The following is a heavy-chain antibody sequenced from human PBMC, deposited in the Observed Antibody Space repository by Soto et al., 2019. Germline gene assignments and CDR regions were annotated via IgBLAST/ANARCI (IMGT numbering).Heavy chain of an antibody. CDR3: ARHLDPQPLVRVYYYYGMDV. Sequence: QLQLQESGPGLVKPSETLSLTCTVSGGSISSSSYYWGWIRQPPGKGLEWIGSIYYSGSTYYNPPLXXRVTIPVDTSKXXXSXXLSSVTAADTAVYYCARHLDPQPLVRVYYYYGMDVWGQGTTVTVSS. CDR1: GGSISSSSYY. V-gene: IGHV4-39*01. D-gene: IGHD6-13*01. J-gene: IGHJ6*02. CDR2: IYYSGST.